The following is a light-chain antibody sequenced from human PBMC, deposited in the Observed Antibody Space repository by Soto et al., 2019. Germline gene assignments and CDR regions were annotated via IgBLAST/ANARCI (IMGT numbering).Light chain of an antibody. J-gene: IGKJ5*01. Sequence: DIHMTQSPSTLSASVVDIVTITCRASQSISAWLAWYQQKPGKAPKLLIYKASSLESGVPSRFSGSGSGTEFTLTISSLQPDDFATYYCQQHNTYSTFGQGTRLEI. V-gene: IGKV1-5*03. CDR1: QSISAW. CDR3: QQHNTYST. CDR2: KAS.